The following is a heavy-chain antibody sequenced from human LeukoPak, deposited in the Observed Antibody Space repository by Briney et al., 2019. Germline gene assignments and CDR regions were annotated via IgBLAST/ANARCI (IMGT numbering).Heavy chain of an antibody. CDR3: AKGSSGSRPYYFDY. J-gene: IGHJ4*02. CDR2: ITDSGGST. V-gene: IGHV3-23*01. D-gene: IGHD3-22*01. CDR1: GFTFSSYS. Sequence: GGSLRLSCAASGFTFSSYSMNWVRQAPGEGLEGVSAITDSGGSTYYSDSVKGRFTISRDNSKNTLYLQMNTLRAEDTAIYYCAKGSSGSRPYYFDYWGQGTLVTVSS.